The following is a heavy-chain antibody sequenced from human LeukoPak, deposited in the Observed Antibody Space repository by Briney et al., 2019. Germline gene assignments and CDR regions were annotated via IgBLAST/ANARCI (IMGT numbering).Heavy chain of an antibody. Sequence: ASVKVSCKASGYTFTSYGISWVRQAPGQGLEWMGWISAYNGNTNYAQKLQGRVTMTTDTSTSTTYMELRSLRSDDTAVYYCARGAYSSGYHDAFDIWGQGTMVTVSS. CDR1: GYTFTSYG. D-gene: IGHD6-19*01. CDR2: ISAYNGNT. J-gene: IGHJ3*02. CDR3: ARGAYSSGYHDAFDI. V-gene: IGHV1-18*01.